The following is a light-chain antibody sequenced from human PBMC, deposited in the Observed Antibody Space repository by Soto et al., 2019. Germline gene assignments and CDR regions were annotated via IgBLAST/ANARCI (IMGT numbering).Light chain of an antibody. CDR1: SSNIGAGYD. Sequence: QSVLTQPPSVSGAPGQRVTISCTGSSSNIGAGYDVHWYQQAPGTAPKLLVYGNSNRPSGVPDRFSGSKSGTSASLAITGLQAEDEADYYCQAYDSSLSGRVFGTGTKLTVL. CDR3: QAYDSSLSGRV. CDR2: GNS. V-gene: IGLV1-40*01. J-gene: IGLJ1*01.